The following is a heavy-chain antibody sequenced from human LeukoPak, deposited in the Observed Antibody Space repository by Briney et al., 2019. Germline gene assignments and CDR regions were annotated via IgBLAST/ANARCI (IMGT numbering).Heavy chain of an antibody. D-gene: IGHD2-15*01. V-gene: IGHV1-69*05. CDR3: ASDDVGYCSGGSCYSLDY. CDR1: GGTFSSYA. CDR2: IIPIFGTA. J-gene: IGHJ4*02. Sequence: SVKVSCKASGGTFSSYAISWVRQAPGQGLEWMGGIIPIFGTADYAQKFQGRVTITTEESTSTAYMELSSLRSEDTAVYYCASDDVGYCSGGSCYSLDYWGQGTLVTVSS.